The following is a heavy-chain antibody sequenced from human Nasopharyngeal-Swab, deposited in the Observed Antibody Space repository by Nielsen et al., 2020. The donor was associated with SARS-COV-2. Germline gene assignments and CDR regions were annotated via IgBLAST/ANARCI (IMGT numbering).Heavy chain of an antibody. CDR3: ARDQDNALYD. CDR1: GFTFSSYG. CDR2: IWNDGSNK. Sequence: GESLKISCAASGFTFSSYGMHWVRQAPGKGPEWVAVIWNDGSNKFYADSVKGRFTISRDNSKNTVFLQMNSLRAEDTAVYYCARDQDNALYDWGQGTLVTVSS. V-gene: IGHV3-33*01. J-gene: IGHJ4*02. D-gene: IGHD2-15*01.